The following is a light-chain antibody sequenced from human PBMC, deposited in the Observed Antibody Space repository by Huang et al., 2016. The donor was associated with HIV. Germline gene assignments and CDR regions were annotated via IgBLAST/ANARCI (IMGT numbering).Light chain of an antibody. V-gene: IGKV3-15*01. J-gene: IGKJ1*01. Sequence: EIVMTQSPATLSVSPGERVTLSCRASQSVRSNIAWYQQKPGQAPRLLIFGASTRATGVPARFSGSESGTEFTLTISSLQAEDLAIYYCQHYNNWPPRGAFGQGTKVEIK. CDR1: QSVRSN. CDR2: GAS. CDR3: QHYNNWPPRGA.